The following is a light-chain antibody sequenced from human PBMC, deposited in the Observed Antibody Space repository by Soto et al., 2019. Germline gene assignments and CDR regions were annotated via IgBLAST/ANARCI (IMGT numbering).Light chain of an antibody. J-gene: IGLJ1*01. CDR2: EVS. CDR3: SSYTSSSTYV. Sequence: QSALTQPASVSGSPGQSITISCTGTSSDVGGYIYVSWYQQHPGKAPKLMIYEVSNRPSGVSNRFSGSKSGNTASLTISGLQAEDVADYYCSSYTSSSTYVFGTGTKLTVL. CDR1: SSDVGGYIY. V-gene: IGLV2-14*01.